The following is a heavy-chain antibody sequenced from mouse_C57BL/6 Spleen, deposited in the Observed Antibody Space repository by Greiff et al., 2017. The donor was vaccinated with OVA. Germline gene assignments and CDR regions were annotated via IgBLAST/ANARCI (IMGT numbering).Heavy chain of an antibody. CDR3: ARCGEFITTVVAHFDY. J-gene: IGHJ2*01. CDR1: GYAFSSSW. CDR2: IYPGDGDT. D-gene: IGHD1-1*01. Sequence: QVQLKESGPELVKPGASVKISCKASGYAFSSSWMNWVKQRPGKGLEWIGRIYPGDGDTNYNGKFKGKATLTADKSSSTAYMQLSSLTSEDSAVYFCARCGEFITTVVAHFDYWGQGTTLTVSS. V-gene: IGHV1-82*01.